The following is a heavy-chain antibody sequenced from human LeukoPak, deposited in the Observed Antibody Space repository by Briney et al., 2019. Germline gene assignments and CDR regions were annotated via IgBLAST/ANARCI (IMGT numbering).Heavy chain of an antibody. V-gene: IGHV1-2*02. Sequence: VASVKVSCKASGFTFNAYNIHWVRQAPGQGLEWMGWINPKSGGANYAQKFQGRVTMTWDTSISTAYMELSRLRSDDTAVYYCARDPWIQLWVDNLDYWGQGTLATVSS. CDR2: INPKSGGA. CDR1: GFTFNAYN. CDR3: ARDPWIQLWVDNLDY. D-gene: IGHD5-18*01. J-gene: IGHJ4*02.